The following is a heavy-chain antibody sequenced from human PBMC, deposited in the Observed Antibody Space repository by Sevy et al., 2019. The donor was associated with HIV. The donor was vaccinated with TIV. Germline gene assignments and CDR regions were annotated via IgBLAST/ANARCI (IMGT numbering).Heavy chain of an antibody. V-gene: IGHV3-33*08. Sequence: GGSLRLSCVASRFTFSTYVMHWVRQAPGKGLEWVAVIWDDGNSEYYADSVRGRFTISRDDSKSNLYLQMNSLRPEDTAVCYCAGEAGYGTDARPFDYWGQGTLVTVSS. J-gene: IGHJ4*02. CDR3: AGEAGYGTDARPFDY. CDR2: IWDDGNSE. D-gene: IGHD5-12*01. CDR1: RFTFSTYV.